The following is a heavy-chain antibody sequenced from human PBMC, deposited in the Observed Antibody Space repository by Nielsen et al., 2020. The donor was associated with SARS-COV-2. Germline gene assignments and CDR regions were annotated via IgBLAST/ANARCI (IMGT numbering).Heavy chain of an antibody. Sequence: GGSLRLSCAASGFTFSSYGMHWVRKAPGKGLEWVAVIWYDGSNKYYADSVKGRFTISRDNSKNTLYLQMNSLRAEDTAVYYCASQSSIRYGFDYWGQGTLVTVSS. CDR3: ASQSSIRYGFDY. J-gene: IGHJ4*02. V-gene: IGHV3-33*01. CDR1: GFTFSSYG. D-gene: IGHD3-3*02. CDR2: IWYDGSNK.